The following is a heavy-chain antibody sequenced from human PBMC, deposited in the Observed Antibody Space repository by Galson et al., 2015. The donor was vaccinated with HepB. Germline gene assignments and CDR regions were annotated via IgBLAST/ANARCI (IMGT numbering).Heavy chain of an antibody. V-gene: IGHV3-11*01. CDR1: GFTFVDYH. Sequence: SLRLSCVAYGFTFVDYHLSWIRQAPGKGLEWVSYISSSGSTIYYADSVKGRFTISRDNAKNSLYLQMNSLRAEDTALYYCARAGYCSTSSCYTYNYFDPWGQGTLVTVSS. CDR3: ARAGYCSTSSCYTYNYFDP. J-gene: IGHJ5*02. D-gene: IGHD2-2*02. CDR2: ISSSGSTI.